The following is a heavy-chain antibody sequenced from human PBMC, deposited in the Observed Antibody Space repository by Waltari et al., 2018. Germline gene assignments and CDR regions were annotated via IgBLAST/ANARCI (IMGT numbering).Heavy chain of an antibody. V-gene: IGHV1-2*02. Sequence: QVQLVQSGAEVKKPGASVKVSCKASGYTFTGYYMHWVRQAPGQGLEWMGWINPNRGGTNYAQKFQGRCTRTRDTSISTAYMELSRLRSDDTAVYYCARGWDQSGSDAFDIWGQGTMVTVSS. CDR2: INPNRGGT. D-gene: IGHD3-10*01. CDR1: GYTFTGYY. CDR3: ARGWDQSGSDAFDI. J-gene: IGHJ3*02.